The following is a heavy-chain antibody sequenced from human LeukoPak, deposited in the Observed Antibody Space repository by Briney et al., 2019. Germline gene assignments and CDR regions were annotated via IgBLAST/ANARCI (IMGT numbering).Heavy chain of an antibody. Sequence: ASVKVSCKASGGTFSSYAISWVRQAPGQGLEWMGGIIPIFGTANYAQKFQGRVTITTDESTSTAYMELSSLRSEDTAVYYCARDFWSAYDYYMDVWGKGTTVTVSS. V-gene: IGHV1-69*05. D-gene: IGHD3-3*01. J-gene: IGHJ6*03. CDR2: IIPIFGTA. CDR3: ARDFWSAYDYYMDV. CDR1: GGTFSSYA.